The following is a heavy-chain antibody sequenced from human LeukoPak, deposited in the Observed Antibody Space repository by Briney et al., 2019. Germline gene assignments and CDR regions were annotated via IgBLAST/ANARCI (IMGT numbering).Heavy chain of an antibody. Sequence: PGGSLRLSCAASGFTFSSYWMSWVRQAPGKGLERVANIKQDGSEKYYVDSVKGRFTISRDNAKNSLYLQMNSLRAEDTAVYYCARRYSGYDWYFDYWGQGTLVTVSS. CDR2: IKQDGSEK. J-gene: IGHJ4*02. V-gene: IGHV3-7*03. CDR3: ARRYSGYDWYFDY. CDR1: GFTFSSYW. D-gene: IGHD5-12*01.